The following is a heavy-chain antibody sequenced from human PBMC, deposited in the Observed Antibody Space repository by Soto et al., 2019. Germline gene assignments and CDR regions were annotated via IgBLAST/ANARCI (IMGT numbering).Heavy chain of an antibody. J-gene: IGHJ4*02. CDR1: GGSISSYY. CDR3: ARDDYGDFAAHY. Sequence: SETLSLTCTVSGGSISSYYWSWIRQPPGKGLEWIGYIYYSGSTNYNPSLKSRVTISVDTSKNQFSLKLSSVTAADTAVYYCARDDYGDFAAHYWGQGTLVTVSS. CDR2: IYYSGST. D-gene: IGHD4-17*01. V-gene: IGHV4-59*01.